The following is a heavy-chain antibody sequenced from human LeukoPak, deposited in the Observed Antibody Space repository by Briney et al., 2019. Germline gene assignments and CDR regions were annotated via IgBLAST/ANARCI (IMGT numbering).Heavy chain of an antibody. CDR2: IFPGDSDT. Sequence: HGESLKISCKGSQYNFTKFWLGWVRQMPGKGLEWMGIIFPGDSDTRYSPSFEGQVTVSADQSLSTAYLQWTSLKVSDTAMYYCAVTALDNWFDHWGQGTLVTVSS. V-gene: IGHV5-51*01. CDR3: AVTALDNWFDH. D-gene: IGHD2-21*02. J-gene: IGHJ5*02. CDR1: QYNFTKFW.